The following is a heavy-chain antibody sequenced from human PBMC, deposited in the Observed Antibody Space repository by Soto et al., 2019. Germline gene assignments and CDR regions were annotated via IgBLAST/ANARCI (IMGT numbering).Heavy chain of an antibody. V-gene: IGHV3-21*01. D-gene: IGHD2-2*01. J-gene: IGHJ6*04. CDR3: ARGGPGYCSSTSCRNYYYGMDV. CDR2: ISSSSSYI. Sequence: EVQLVESGGGLVKPGGSLRLSCAASGFTFSSYSMNWVRQAPGKGLEWVSSISSSSSYIYYADSVKGRFTISRDNAKNSLYLQMNSLRAEDTAVYYCARGGPGYCSSTSCRNYYYGMDVWGKGTTVTVSS. CDR1: GFTFSSYS.